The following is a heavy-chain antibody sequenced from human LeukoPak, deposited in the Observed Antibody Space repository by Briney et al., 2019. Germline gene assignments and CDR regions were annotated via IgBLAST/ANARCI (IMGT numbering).Heavy chain of an antibody. Sequence: SETLSLTCTVSGYSISSGYYWGWIRQPPGKGLEWIGSIYHSGSTYYNPSLKSRVTMSVDTSKNQFSLKLSSVTAADTAVYYCARDSLRKRGLELPLYMDVWGKGTTVTVSS. CDR1: GYSISSGYY. D-gene: IGHD1-7*01. CDR2: IYHSGST. J-gene: IGHJ6*03. CDR3: ARDSLRKRGLELPLYMDV. V-gene: IGHV4-38-2*02.